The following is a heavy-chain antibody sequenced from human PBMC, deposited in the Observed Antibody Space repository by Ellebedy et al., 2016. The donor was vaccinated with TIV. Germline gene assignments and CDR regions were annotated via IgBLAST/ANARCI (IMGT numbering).Heavy chain of an antibody. D-gene: IGHD1-14*01. V-gene: IGHV3-7*01. CDR1: GFTFSSYW. CDR2: IKQDGSEE. Sequence: GESLKISXAASGFTFSSYWMSWVRQAPGEGLEWVANIKQDGSEENYVDSVKGRFTISRDNAKNSLYLQMNSLRAEDTAVYYCARGGRTFNPWGQGALVTVSS. CDR3: ARGGRTFNP. J-gene: IGHJ5*02.